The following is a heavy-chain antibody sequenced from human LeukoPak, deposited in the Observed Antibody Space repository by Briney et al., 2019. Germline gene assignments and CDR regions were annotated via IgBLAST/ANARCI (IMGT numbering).Heavy chain of an antibody. CDR3: AILSGYAFDY. CDR1: GYTFARYE. Sequence: ASVKVSCKASGYTFARYEITWVRQAPGQGLEWMGWMNPDSGHTAYAQKFQGRVSMTRSTSTSTAYMELSSLISEDTAVYYCAILSGYAFDYWGQGTLVTVSS. J-gene: IGHJ4*02. D-gene: IGHD5-12*01. CDR2: MNPDSGHT. V-gene: IGHV1-8*01.